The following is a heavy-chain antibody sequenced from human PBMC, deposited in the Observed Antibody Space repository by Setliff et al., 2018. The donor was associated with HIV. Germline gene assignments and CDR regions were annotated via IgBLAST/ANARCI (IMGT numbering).Heavy chain of an antibody. V-gene: IGHV4-4*08. Sequence: SETLSLTCTVSGGSISSHYWSWIRQPPGKGLEWIGHIYTSGSTNYNPSLKSRVTMSVGTSKNQFSLKLSSVTAADTAVYYCASLFHDTSAPWLYYFDYWGQGTLVTVSS. CDR3: ASLFHDTSAPWLYYFDY. D-gene: IGHD3-22*01. CDR1: GGSISSHY. CDR2: IYTSGST. J-gene: IGHJ4*02.